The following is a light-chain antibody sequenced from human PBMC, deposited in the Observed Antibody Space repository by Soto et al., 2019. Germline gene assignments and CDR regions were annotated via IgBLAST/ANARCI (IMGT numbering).Light chain of an antibody. CDR3: QKYNNWPGT. J-gene: IGKJ1*01. CDR2: GAS. Sequence: EIVMTQSPATLSVSPGERATLSCRASQSVSSNLAWYQQKPGQAPRLLIYGASTRATGIPARFSGSGSGTDFTLTISSLQSEDFAVYYCQKYNNWPGTFGKGTKVEIK. CDR1: QSVSSN. V-gene: IGKV3-15*01.